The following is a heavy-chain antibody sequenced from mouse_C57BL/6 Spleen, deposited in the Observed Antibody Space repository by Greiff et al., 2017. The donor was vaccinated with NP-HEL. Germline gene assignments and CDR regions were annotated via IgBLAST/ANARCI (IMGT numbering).Heavy chain of an antibody. CDR3: ATYDYDGDGGVGY. CDR1: GYTFTGYW. Sequence: QVQLKQPGAELVKPGASVKMSCKASGYTFTGYWITWVKQRPGQGLEWIGDIYPGSGSTNYNEKFKSKATLTVDTSSSTAYMQLSSLTSEDSAVYYCATYDYDGDGGVGYWGQGTTLTVSS. CDR2: IYPGSGST. V-gene: IGHV1-55*01. D-gene: IGHD2-4*01. J-gene: IGHJ2*01.